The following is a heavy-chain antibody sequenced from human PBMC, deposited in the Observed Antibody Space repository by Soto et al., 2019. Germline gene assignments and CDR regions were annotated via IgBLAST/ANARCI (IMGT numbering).Heavy chain of an antibody. J-gene: IGHJ6*03. CDR2: SIPIKGTA. Sequence: QVQLGQSGAEVKKPGSSGRVSCEASGGGFTNYIFTWVRQAPGQGLEWMGRSIPIKGTADYALKFQDRVSMTADKSTNRVHMEMRSLRPDDTAVYYCAKSLVFVDHGYMDVWGKGTTVTVSS. D-gene: IGHD2-21*01. CDR3: AKSLVFVDHGYMDV. V-gene: IGHV1-69*08. CDR1: GGGFTNYI.